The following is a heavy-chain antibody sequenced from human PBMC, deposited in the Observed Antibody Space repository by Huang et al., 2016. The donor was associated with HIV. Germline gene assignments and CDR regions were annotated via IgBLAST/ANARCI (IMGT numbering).Heavy chain of an antibody. V-gene: IGHV1-18*01. Sequence: QVQLVQSGVEVKKPGASVKVSCKASGYTFTSYGISWVRQAPGQGLEWMGWISAYNGVTNYAQNVQGRGTMTTDTSTSTAYMELRSLRSDDTAVYYCARDSPLLGVVIVVVPTAPNALDIWGQGTMVTVSS. CDR3: ARDSPLLGVVIVVVPTAPNALDI. J-gene: IGHJ3*02. CDR2: ISAYNGVT. CDR1: GYTFTSYG. D-gene: IGHD2-2*01.